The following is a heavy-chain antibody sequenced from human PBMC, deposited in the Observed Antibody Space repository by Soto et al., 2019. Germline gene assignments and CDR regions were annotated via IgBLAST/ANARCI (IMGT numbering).Heavy chain of an antibody. V-gene: IGHV4-30-2*01. CDR1: GGSISSGGYS. Sequence: PSETLSLTCAVSGGSISSGGYSWSWIRQPPGKGLEWIGYIYHSGSTYYNPSLKSRVTISVDRSKNQFSLKLSSVTAADTAVYYWARVEAAAGTRWFDPWGQGTLVTVSS. D-gene: IGHD6-13*01. CDR2: IYHSGST. J-gene: IGHJ5*02. CDR3: ARVEAAAGTRWFDP.